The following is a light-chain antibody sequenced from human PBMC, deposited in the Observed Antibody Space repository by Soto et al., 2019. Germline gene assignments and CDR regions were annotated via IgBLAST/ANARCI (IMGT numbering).Light chain of an antibody. Sequence: EIVMTQSPATLSVSPGERATLSCRASQSVSSNLAWYQQKPGQAPRPLIYGASTRATGIPARFSGSGSGAEFTLTISSLQSEDFVVYYGQQYNNWPPITFGQGTRLEIK. CDR2: GAS. J-gene: IGKJ5*01. V-gene: IGKV3-15*01. CDR1: QSVSSN. CDR3: QQYNNWPPIT.